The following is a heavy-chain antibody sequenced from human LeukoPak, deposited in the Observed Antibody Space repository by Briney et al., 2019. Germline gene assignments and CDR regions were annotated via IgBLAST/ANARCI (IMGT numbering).Heavy chain of an antibody. CDR3: ARGNYYDSSGYQTN. CDR2: ISSSGSTI. V-gene: IGHV3-11*01. D-gene: IGHD3-22*01. J-gene: IGHJ4*02. CDR1: GFTFSDYY. Sequence: GGSLRLSCAASGFTFSDYYMSWIRQAPGKGLEWVSYISSSGSTIYYADSVKGRSTISRDNAKNSLYLQMNSLRAEDTAVYYCARGNYYDSSGYQTNWGQGTLVTVSS.